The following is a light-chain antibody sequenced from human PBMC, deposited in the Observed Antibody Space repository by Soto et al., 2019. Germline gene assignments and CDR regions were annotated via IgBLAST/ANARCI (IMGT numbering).Light chain of an antibody. V-gene: IGKV3-15*01. CDR1: QSVSSN. CDR3: QQYNNWPRT. CDR2: GAS. Sequence: EIVLTQSPGTLSLSPGERATLSCRASQSVSSNLAWYQQIPGQAPRLLIYGASTRATGIPARFSGSGHGTELPLTISRLQSEDFAASYCQQYNNWPRTFGQGTKVDIK. J-gene: IGKJ1*01.